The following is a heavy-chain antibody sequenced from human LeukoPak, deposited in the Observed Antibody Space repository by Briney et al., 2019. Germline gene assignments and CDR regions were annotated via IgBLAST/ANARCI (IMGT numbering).Heavy chain of an antibody. CDR2: IIPILGIA. J-gene: IGHJ3*02. CDR3: ARITYYYGSGSYLGAFDI. Sequence: SVKGSCKASGGTFSSCAISWVRQAPGQGLEWMGRIIPILGIANYAQKFQGRVTITADKSTSTAYMELSSLRSEDTAVYYCARITYYYGSGSYLGAFDIWGQGTMVTVPS. D-gene: IGHD3-10*01. CDR1: GGTFSSCA. V-gene: IGHV1-69*04.